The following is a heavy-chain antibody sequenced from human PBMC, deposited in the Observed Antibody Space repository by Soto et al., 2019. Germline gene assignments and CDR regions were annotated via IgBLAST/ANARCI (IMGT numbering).Heavy chain of an antibody. V-gene: IGHV3-48*01. D-gene: IGHD3-9*01. Sequence: EVQLVESGGGLVQPGGSLRLSCAASGFTFSSYSMNWVRQAPGKGLEWVSYISSSSSTIYYADSVKGRFTISRDNAKNSLYLQMNSLRAEHTAVYYGARVKDELRCFEWSAYYMDVWGKGTTVTVSS. CDR2: ISSSSSTI. CDR3: ARVKDELRCFEWSAYYMDV. CDR1: GFTFSSYS. J-gene: IGHJ6*03.